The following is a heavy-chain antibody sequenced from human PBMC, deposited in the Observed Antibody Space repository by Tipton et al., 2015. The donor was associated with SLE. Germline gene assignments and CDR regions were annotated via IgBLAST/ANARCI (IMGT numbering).Heavy chain of an antibody. Sequence: LRLSCTVSGGSISSSNYYWGWIRQPPGKGLEWIGSIYYSGSTYYNPSLKSRVTISLDTSKNQFSLRLSSVTAADTAVYFCARSRGLGSCSGDNCYDYYFGMDVWGQGTTVTVSS. V-gene: IGHV4-39*07. CDR2: IYYSGST. J-gene: IGHJ6*02. CDR3: ARSRGLGSCSGDNCYDYYFGMDV. CDR1: GGSISSSNYY. D-gene: IGHD2-15*01.